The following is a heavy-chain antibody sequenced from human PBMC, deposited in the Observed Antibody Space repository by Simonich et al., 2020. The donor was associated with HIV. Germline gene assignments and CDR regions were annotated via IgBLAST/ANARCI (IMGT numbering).Heavy chain of an antibody. CDR3: AREDFGDYGGKHFDY. Sequence: QVQLVQSGAEVKKPGSSVKVSCKASGGTFSSYAISWVRQAPGQGLEWMGRFIAIFGTSNYAQKFQGRVTITVDESPSTDYMELNSLTSEDTAIYYWAREDFGDYGGKHFDYWGQGTLVTVSS. J-gene: IGHJ4*02. V-gene: IGHV1-69*13. CDR1: GGTFSSYA. D-gene: IGHD4-17*01. CDR2: FIAIFGTS.